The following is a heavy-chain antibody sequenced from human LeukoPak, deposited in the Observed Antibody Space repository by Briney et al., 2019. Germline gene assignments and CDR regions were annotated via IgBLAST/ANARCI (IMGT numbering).Heavy chain of an antibody. Sequence: PSETLSLTCTVSGGSISSSYWSWIRQPPGKGLEWIGYIYYSGSTNYNPSLKSRVTISVDTSKNQFSLRLSSVTAADTAVYYCTRGTVTTRYFDYWGQGALVTVSS. V-gene: IGHV4-59*08. CDR3: TRGTVTTRYFDY. CDR1: GGSISSSY. J-gene: IGHJ4*02. CDR2: IYYSGST. D-gene: IGHD4-11*01.